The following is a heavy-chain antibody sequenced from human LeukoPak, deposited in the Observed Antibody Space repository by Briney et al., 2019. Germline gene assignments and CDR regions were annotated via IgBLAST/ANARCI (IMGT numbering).Heavy chain of an antibody. CDR3: ARPKYRLVYCFGY. V-gene: IGHV1-3*01. CDR1: VYTVTSYA. CDR2: INAGNGNT. D-gene: IGHD2-2*02. J-gene: IGHJ4*02. Sequence: ASVKVSSKPSVYTVTSYAMHWVRQAPGHKREWMEWINAGNGNTKYSPNSHARVTITRDTTASTAYTELSSVRSEDPAVYYCARPKYRLVYCFGYWGEGTLVTVSS.